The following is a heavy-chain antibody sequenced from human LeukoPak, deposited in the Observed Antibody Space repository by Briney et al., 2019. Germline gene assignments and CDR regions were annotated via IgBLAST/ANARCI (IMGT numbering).Heavy chain of an antibody. CDR2: ISYDGSNK. CDR1: GFTFSSYA. Sequence: GGSLRLSCAASGFTFSSYAMHWVRQAPGKGLEWVAVISYDGSNKYYADSVKGRFTISRDNSKNTLYLQMNSLRAEDTAVYYCARDLRITMIVVVKYGMDVWGQGTTVTVSS. J-gene: IGHJ6*02. D-gene: IGHD3-22*01. V-gene: IGHV3-30-3*01. CDR3: ARDLRITMIVVVKYGMDV.